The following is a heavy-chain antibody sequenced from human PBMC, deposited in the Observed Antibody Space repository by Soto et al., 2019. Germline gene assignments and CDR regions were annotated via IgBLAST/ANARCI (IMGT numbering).Heavy chain of an antibody. V-gene: IGHV3-30*18. Sequence: PGGSLRLSCAASGFTFSSYGMHWVRQAPGKGLEWVAVISYDGSNKYYADSVKGRFTISRDNSKNTLYLQMNSLRAEDTAVYYCAKEITMVRGIGMDVWGQGTRVTVSS. D-gene: IGHD3-10*01. CDR3: AKEITMVRGIGMDV. J-gene: IGHJ6*02. CDR1: GFTFSSYG. CDR2: ISYDGSNK.